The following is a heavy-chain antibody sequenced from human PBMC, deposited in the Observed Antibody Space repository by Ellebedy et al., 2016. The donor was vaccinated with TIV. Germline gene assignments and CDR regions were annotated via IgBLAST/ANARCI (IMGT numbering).Heavy chain of an antibody. CDR2: IGGSGGST. CDR1: GFTFTTYA. Sequence: GESLKISCAASGFTFTTYAMSWVRQAPGKGLEWVSTIGGSGGSTYYADSVKDRFTISRDNSKNTLYLQMNSLRAEDTAVYYCAKGGRGNWFDPWGQGTLVTVSS. CDR3: AKGGRGNWFDP. V-gene: IGHV3-23*01. J-gene: IGHJ5*02. D-gene: IGHD3-16*01.